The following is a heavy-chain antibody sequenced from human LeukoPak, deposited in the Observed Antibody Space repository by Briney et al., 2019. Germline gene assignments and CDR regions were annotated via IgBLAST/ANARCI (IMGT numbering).Heavy chain of an antibody. V-gene: IGHV4-4*02. Sequence: PSETLSLTCAVSGGSISSSNWWSWVRQPPGKGLEWIGEIYHSGSTNYNPSLKSRVTISVDKSKNQFSLKLSSVTAADTAVYYCARDHYDFWSGYYKVYYYYMDVWGKGTTVTVSS. D-gene: IGHD3-3*01. CDR3: ARDHYDFWSGYYKVYYYYMDV. CDR1: GGSISSSNW. CDR2: IYHSGST. J-gene: IGHJ6*03.